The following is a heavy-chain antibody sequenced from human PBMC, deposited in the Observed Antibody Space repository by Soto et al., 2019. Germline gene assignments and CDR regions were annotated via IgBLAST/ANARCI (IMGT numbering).Heavy chain of an antibody. Sequence: EVQLLESGGGLVQPGGSLRLSCVGSGFTFINYAMTWVRQTPGKGLEWVSTISGGGDRAFDADTVKGRFTISRDNSKNTVNLQMNSLIADDTAVYYCARKVLGSTSRPDWWYFDLWGRGTLVTVSS. D-gene: IGHD2-2*01. J-gene: IGHJ2*01. CDR2: ISGGGDRA. CDR1: GFTFINYA. V-gene: IGHV3-23*01. CDR3: ARKVLGSTSRPDWWYFDL.